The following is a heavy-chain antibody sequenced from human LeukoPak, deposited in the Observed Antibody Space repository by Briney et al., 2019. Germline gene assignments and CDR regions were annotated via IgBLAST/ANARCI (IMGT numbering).Heavy chain of an antibody. CDR1: GGSISSSSYY. Sequence: SETLSLTCTVSGGSISSSSYYWGWIRQPPGKGLEWIGSIYYSGSTYYNPSLKSRVTISVDTSKNQFSLKLSSVTAADTAVYYCARTSAKLRFSLYYYYYMDVWGKGTTVTVSS. CDR2: IYYSGST. CDR3: ARTSAKLRFSLYYYYYMDV. J-gene: IGHJ6*03. V-gene: IGHV4-39*07. D-gene: IGHD3-3*01.